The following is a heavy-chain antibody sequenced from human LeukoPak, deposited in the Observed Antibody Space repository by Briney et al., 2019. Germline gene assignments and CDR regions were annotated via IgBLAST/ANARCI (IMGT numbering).Heavy chain of an antibody. CDR2: MNPNSGNT. D-gene: IGHD6-13*01. V-gene: IGHV1-8*01. Sequence: ASVKVSCKASGYTFTSFDINWVRQATGQGLEWMGWMNPNSGNTGYAQKFQGRVTMTRNTSISTAYMELSSLRAEDTAVYYCARSHSSSWYVYWGQGTLVTVSS. CDR3: ARSHSSSWYVY. J-gene: IGHJ4*02. CDR1: GYTFTSFD.